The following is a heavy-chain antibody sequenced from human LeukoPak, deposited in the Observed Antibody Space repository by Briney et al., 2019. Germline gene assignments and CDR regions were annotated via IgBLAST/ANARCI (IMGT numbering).Heavy chain of an antibody. CDR3: ASLGYDPSSSSPHAFDY. D-gene: IGHD6-6*01. CDR1: GGSISSSSYY. Sequence: PSETLSLTCTVSGGSISSSSYYWGWIRQPPGKGLEWIGSIYYSGSTYYNPSLKSRVTISVDTSKNQFSLKLSSVTAADTAVYYCASLGYDPSSSSPHAFDYWGQGTLVTVSS. V-gene: IGHV4-39*01. CDR2: IYYSGST. J-gene: IGHJ4*02.